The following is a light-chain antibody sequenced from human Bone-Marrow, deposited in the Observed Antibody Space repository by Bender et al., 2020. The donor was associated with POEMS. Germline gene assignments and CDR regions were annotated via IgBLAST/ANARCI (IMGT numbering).Light chain of an antibody. CDR2: DVN. CDR3: CSYAGSLWV. Sequence: QSALTQPRSVSGSPGQTVTISCTGTSSDVGGYNFVSWYQQHPGKAPQVIIYDVNKRPSGVPDRFSGSKSGNAASLTISGLQAEDEADYHCCSYAGSLWVFGGGPNLTVL. CDR1: SSDVGGYNF. J-gene: IGLJ3*02. V-gene: IGLV2-11*01.